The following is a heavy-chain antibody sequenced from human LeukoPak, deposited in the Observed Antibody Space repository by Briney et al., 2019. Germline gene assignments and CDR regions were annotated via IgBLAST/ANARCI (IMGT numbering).Heavy chain of an antibody. J-gene: IGHJ3*02. CDR1: GFTLRNYA. CDR2: IRGSGVGT. D-gene: IGHD4-17*01. CDR3: ARDPNGGYIGAFDI. Sequence: GGSLRLSCAASGFTLRNYAMMWLRQAPGKGPEWVPAIRGSGVGTDYVDSVRGRFTISRDNSKNTLYLQMNRLRAEDTAVYYCARDPNGGYIGAFDILGQGTMVTVSS. V-gene: IGHV3-23*01.